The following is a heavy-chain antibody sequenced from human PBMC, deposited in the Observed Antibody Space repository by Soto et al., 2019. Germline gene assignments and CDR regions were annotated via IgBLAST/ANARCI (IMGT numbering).Heavy chain of an antibody. CDR1: GGSIRSYY. V-gene: IGHV4-59*08. J-gene: IGHJ5*02. CDR3: ARQGGWFDP. CDR2: IYYSGST. D-gene: IGHD1-26*01. Sequence: QVQLQESGPGLVKPSETLSLTCTVSGGSIRSYYWSWIRQPPGKGLEWIGSIYYSGSTNYKPSLKSRVTISVDPSKHHVSLTLNSVTAADTAVYYCARQGGWFDPWGQGTLVTVSS.